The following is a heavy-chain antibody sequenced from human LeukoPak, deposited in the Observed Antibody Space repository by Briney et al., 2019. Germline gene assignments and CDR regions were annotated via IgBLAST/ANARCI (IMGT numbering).Heavy chain of an antibody. V-gene: IGHV4-38-2*02. D-gene: IGHD6-13*01. CDR1: GYSISSGYY. CDR2: IYHSGST. CDR3: ARGLKSSSWYYFDY. Sequence: SPETLSLTCTVSGYSISSGYYWGWIRQPPGKGLEWIGSIYHSGSTNYNPSLKSRVTISVDTSKNQFSLKLSSVTAADTAVYYCARGLKSSSWYYFDYWGQGTLVTVSS. J-gene: IGHJ4*02.